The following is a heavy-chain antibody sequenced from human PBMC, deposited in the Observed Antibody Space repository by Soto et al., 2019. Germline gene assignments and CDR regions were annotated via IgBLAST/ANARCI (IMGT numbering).Heavy chain of an antibody. CDR1: GYTFTSYG. Sequence: ASVKVSCKASGYTFTSYGISWVRQAPGQGLEWMGWISAYNGNTNYAQKLQGRVTMTTDTSTSTAYMELRSLRSDDTAVYYCARDLYYDSSGYPPLQHWGQGTLVTVSS. J-gene: IGHJ1*01. V-gene: IGHV1-18*01. CDR3: ARDLYYDSSGYPPLQH. D-gene: IGHD3-22*01. CDR2: ISAYNGNT.